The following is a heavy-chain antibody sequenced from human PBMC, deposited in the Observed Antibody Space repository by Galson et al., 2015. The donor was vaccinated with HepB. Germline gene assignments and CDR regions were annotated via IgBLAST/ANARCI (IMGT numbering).Heavy chain of an antibody. V-gene: IGHV1-69*13. CDR3: ARLEGFGYGGQLADY. J-gene: IGHJ4*02. Sequence: SVKVSCKASGGTFSSYAISWVRQAPGQGLEWMGGIIPIFGTANYAQKFQGRVTITADESTSTAYMELSSLRSEDTAMYYCARLEGFGYGGQLADYWGQGTLVTVSS. D-gene: IGHD4-23*01. CDR1: GGTFSSYA. CDR2: IIPIFGTA.